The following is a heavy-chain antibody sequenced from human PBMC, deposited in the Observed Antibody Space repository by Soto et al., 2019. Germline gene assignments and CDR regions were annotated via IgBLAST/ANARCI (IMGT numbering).Heavy chain of an antibody. V-gene: IGHV4-59*01. CDR2: IYYSGST. Sequence: PSETLSLTCTVSGGSISSYYWSWIRQPPGKGLEWFGYIYYSGSTNYNPSLKSRVTISVDTSKNQFSLKLSSVTAADTAVYYCAREGGIAAAGDLFDYWGQGTLVTVSS. CDR1: GGSISSYY. D-gene: IGHD6-13*01. CDR3: AREGGIAAAGDLFDY. J-gene: IGHJ4*02.